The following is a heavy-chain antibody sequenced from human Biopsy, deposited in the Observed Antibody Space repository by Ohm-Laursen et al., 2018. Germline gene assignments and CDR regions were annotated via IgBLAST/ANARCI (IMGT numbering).Heavy chain of an antibody. CDR3: ARDRGYYSDRTVPGYFDL. CDR2: VYYTGST. CDR1: GGSISSSSYY. Sequence: TLSLTCTVSGGSISSSSYYWSWIRQPPGKGLEWTGYVYYTGSTDYNPSLQSRVTISVDTSKNHFSLRLRSVTPADTAIYYCARDRGYYSDRTVPGYFDLWGRGTLVTVSS. J-gene: IGHJ2*01. V-gene: IGHV4-61*03. D-gene: IGHD3-22*01.